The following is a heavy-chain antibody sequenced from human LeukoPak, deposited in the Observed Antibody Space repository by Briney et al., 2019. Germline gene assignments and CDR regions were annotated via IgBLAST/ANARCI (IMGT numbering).Heavy chain of an antibody. CDR1: GYSFTSYW. J-gene: IGHJ4*02. CDR3: ASYSSGWYNYFDY. CDR2: IYPGDSDT. Sequence: GESLQISCKGSGYSFTSYWIGWVRQMPGKGLEWMGIIYPGDSDTRYSPSFQGQVTISADKSISTAYLQWSSLKASDTAMYYCASYSSGWYNYFDYWGQGTLVTVSS. D-gene: IGHD6-19*01. V-gene: IGHV5-51*01.